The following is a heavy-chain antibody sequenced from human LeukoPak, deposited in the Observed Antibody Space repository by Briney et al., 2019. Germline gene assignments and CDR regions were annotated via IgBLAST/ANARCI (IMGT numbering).Heavy chain of an antibody. D-gene: IGHD3-3*01. V-gene: IGHV4-59*08. CDR2: IYSSGYS. Sequence: SETLSLTCTVSGGSISSYYWSWIRQPAGKGLEWIGYIYSSGYSNYNPSLKSRVTISVDTSKNQFSLKLSSVTAADTAVYYCARHRGPHVGRMEWGRGTKVTVSS. J-gene: IGHJ4*02. CDR1: GGSISSYY. CDR3: ARHRGPHVGRME.